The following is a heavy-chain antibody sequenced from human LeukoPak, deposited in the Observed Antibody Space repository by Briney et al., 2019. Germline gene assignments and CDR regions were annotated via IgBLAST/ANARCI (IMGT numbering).Heavy chain of an antibody. CDR2: IYYSGST. J-gene: IGHJ5*02. CDR3: ARWISSSWYLLDP. CDR1: GGSISSSSYY. Sequence: PSETLSLTCTVSGGSISSSSYYWGWIRQPPGKGLEWIGSIYYSGSTYYNPSLKSRVTISVDTSKNQFSLKLNSVTAADTAVYYCARWISSSWYLLDPWGQGTLVTVSS. D-gene: IGHD6-13*01. V-gene: IGHV4-39*01.